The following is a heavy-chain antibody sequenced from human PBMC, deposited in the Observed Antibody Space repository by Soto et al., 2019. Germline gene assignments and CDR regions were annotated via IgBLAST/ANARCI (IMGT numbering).Heavy chain of an antibody. Sequence: EVQLVETGGGLIQPGGSLRLSCAASEFTVSSNFMNWVRQAPGKGLEWVSVIYSGGSTYYADSVKGRFTISRDNSKNTLYLHMNNLRVEDTAVYYCVVKWFDFWGQGTLVTVSS. CDR2: IYSGGST. J-gene: IGHJ5*01. D-gene: IGHD2-2*01. CDR1: EFTVSSNF. V-gene: IGHV3-53*02. CDR3: VVKWFDF.